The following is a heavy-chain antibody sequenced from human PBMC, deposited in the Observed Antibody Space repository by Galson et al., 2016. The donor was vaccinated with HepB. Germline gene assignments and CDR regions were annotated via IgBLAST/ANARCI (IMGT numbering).Heavy chain of an antibody. V-gene: IGHV2-5*02. D-gene: IGHD1-14*01. CDR2: IYWDDDK. CDR3: VRTYNNPNWFDP. J-gene: IGHJ5*02. CDR1: GFSLNISGVG. Sequence: PALVKPTQTLTLTCTCSGFSLNISGVGVGWIRQPPGKALEWLALIYWDDDKRYRPYLQRRLSITKDTSKNQVVLTMTNMDPVDTATYYCVRTYNNPNWFDPWGQGTLVTVSS.